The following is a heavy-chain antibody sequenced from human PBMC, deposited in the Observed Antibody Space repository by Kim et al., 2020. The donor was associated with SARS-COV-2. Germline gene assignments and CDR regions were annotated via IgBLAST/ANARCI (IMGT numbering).Heavy chain of an antibody. D-gene: IGHD1-26*01. V-gene: IGHV1-3*01. CDR1: GYTFTNSA. CDR3: ARDPVIGSAGWYFDY. Sequence: ASVKVSCKATGYTFTNSAMHWVRQAPGQRLEWMGWITAGTGSTKYSQKFQGRVTITRDTSATTVYMELNSLRFEDTAVYYCARDPVIGSAGWYFDYWGQG. CDR2: ITAGTGST. J-gene: IGHJ4*02.